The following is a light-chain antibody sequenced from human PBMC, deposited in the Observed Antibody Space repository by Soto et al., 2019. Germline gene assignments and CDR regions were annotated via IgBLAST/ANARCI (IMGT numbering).Light chain of an antibody. CDR1: QSIHTS. Sequence: FLTQSPATLSLSPGERDTLSCRASQSIHTSLAWYQQKPGQPPRLVVSGSSLRANGVPDRFGGSRSGTEFTLTINSLESDDFALYYCQQRNVWPPSTFGQGTRLEI. J-gene: IGKJ5*01. CDR3: QQRNVWPPST. V-gene: IGKV3-11*01. CDR2: GSS.